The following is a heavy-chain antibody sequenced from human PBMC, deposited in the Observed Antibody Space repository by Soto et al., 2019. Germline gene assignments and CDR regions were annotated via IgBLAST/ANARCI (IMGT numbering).Heavy chain of an antibody. CDR1: GFTFSSCW. V-gene: IGHV3-74*01. CDR3: AKNFVGAARGFDY. J-gene: IGHJ4*02. CDR2: VNSDGSTT. D-gene: IGHD6-6*01. Sequence: GGSLRLSCAASGFTFSSCWMHWVRQAPGKGLVWIARVNSDGSTTNYADSVRGRFTISRDNAKNTLYLQMNSLRDDDTAMYYCAKNFVGAARGFDYWGQGTPVTVSS.